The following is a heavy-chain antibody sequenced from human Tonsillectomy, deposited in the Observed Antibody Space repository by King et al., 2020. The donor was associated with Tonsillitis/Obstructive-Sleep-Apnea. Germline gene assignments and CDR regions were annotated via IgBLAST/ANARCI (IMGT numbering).Heavy chain of an antibody. D-gene: IGHD3-16*01. CDR2: IKQDGSEK. CDR1: RFTFSDSW. CDR3: ARDGGVGEGDV. V-gene: IGHV3-7*01. J-gene: IGHJ6*04. Sequence: VQLVESGGGLVQPGGSLRLSCAASRFTFSDSWMSCVRQAPGKGPEWVSNIKQDGSEKYYVDSVRGRFTISRDNAKNSLYLQMNSLRAEDTAVYYCARDGGVGEGDVWGKGTTVTVSS.